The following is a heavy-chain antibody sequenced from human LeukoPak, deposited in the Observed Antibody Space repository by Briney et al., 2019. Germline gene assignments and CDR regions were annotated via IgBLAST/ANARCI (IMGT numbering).Heavy chain of an antibody. D-gene: IGHD2-2*01. CDR1: GYTFTSYG. V-gene: IGHV1-18*04. J-gene: IGHJ4*02. CDR3: ARALCSSTSCHGRNDY. Sequence: ASVKVSCKASGYTFTSYGISWVRQAPGQGLEWMGWISAYNGHTNFAQNLQGRVTMTTDTSTSTAYMELRSLRSDDTAVYYCARALCSSTSCHGRNDYWGQGTLVTVSS. CDR2: ISAYNGHT.